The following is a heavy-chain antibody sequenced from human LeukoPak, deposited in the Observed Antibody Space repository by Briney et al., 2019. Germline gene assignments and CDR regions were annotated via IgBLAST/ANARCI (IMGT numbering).Heavy chain of an antibody. CDR2: IIPIFGTA. Sequence: GASVKVSCKASGGTFSSYAISWVRQAPGQGLVWMGGIIPIFGTANYAQKFQGRVTITTDESTSTAYMELSSLRSEDTAVYYCARAGSSGSHLDYWGQGTLVTVSS. D-gene: IGHD3-10*01. CDR1: GGTFSSYA. V-gene: IGHV1-69*05. CDR3: ARAGSSGSHLDY. J-gene: IGHJ4*02.